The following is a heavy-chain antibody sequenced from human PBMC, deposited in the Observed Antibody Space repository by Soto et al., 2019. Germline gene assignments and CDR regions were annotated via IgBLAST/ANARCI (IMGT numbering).Heavy chain of an antibody. CDR2: ISGSGGST. J-gene: IGHJ4*02. V-gene: IGHV3-23*01. D-gene: IGHD1-26*01. CDR1: GFTFSSYA. Sequence: GGSLRLSCAASGFTFSSYAMSWVRQAPGKGLEWVSAISGSGGSTYYADSVKGRFTISRDNSKNTLYLQMNSLRAEDTAVYYCAKGPTRAINGDYIDYWGQGTLVTVSS. CDR3: AKGPTRAINGDYIDY.